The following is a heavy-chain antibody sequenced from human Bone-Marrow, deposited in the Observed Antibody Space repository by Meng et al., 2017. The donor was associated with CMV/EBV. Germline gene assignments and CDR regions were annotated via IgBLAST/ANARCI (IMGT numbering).Heavy chain of an antibody. CDR2: IYYSGST. CDR3: VRDITPPTYRGIVGAIEGFDP. V-gene: IGHV4-59*01. D-gene: IGHD1-26*01. CDR1: GGSISSYY. J-gene: IGHJ5*02. Sequence: SETLSLTCTVSGGSISSYYWSWIRQPPGKGLEWIGYIYYSGSTNYNPSLKSRVTISVDTSKNQFSLKLSSVTAADTAVYYCVRDITPPTYRGIVGAIEGFDPWGQGTLVTVSS.